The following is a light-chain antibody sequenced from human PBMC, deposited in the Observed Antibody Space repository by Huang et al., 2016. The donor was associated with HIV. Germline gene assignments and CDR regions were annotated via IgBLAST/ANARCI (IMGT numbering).Light chain of an antibody. CDR2: GAS. V-gene: IGKV3-15*01. CDR1: QGVSSN. Sequence: EIVMTQSPATLSMSPGERATLSCRASQGVSSNLAWYQQKPGQAPRLLIYGASTRATGIPARFSGSGSGTEFTLTISSLQSEDFAVYYCQQYNNWPPWTFGQGTKVEFK. CDR3: QQYNNWPPWT. J-gene: IGKJ1*01.